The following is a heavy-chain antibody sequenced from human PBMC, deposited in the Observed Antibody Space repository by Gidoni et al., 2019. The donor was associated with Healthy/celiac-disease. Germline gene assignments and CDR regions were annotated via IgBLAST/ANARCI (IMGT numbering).Heavy chain of an antibody. V-gene: IGHV4-39*01. J-gene: IGHJ4*02. CDR3: ARHDFWSGYPIDY. CDR2: IYYSGST. CDR1: GGSISSSSYY. D-gene: IGHD3-3*01. Sequence: QLQLQESGPGLVKPSETLSLTCTVPGGSISSSSYYWGWIRQPPGKGLEWIGSIYYSGSTYYNPSLKSRVTISVDTSKNQFSLKLSSVTAADTAVYYCARHDFWSGYPIDYWGQGTLVTVSS.